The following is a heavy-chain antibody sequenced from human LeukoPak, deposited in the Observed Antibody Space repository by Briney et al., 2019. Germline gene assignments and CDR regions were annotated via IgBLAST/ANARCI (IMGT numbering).Heavy chain of an antibody. CDR2: IKEDGSEK. Sequence: PGGSLRLSCAASGFTFSNYWMSWVRQVPGKGLEWVANIKEDGSEKNFVDSVRGRFTISRDNAKNSVYLEMNSLRAEDTAVYYCARGSGWSDYRGQGALVTVSS. V-gene: IGHV3-7*03. CDR1: GFTFSNYW. CDR3: ARGSGWSDY. D-gene: IGHD6-19*01. J-gene: IGHJ4*02.